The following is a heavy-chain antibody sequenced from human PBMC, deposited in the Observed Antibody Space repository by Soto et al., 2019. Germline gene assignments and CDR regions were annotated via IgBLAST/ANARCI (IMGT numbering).Heavy chain of an antibody. V-gene: IGHV3-74*01. D-gene: IGHD1-20*01. Sequence: GGALRLSCAASGFTFSTYCMHWVRQVPGKGLVWISRINTDGSSTTYAYSVKGRFTISRDNAKDMLYLQMNSLSVEDTAVYYCARAPEGNNWYTHPIDYWGQGTLVPVSS. CDR3: ARAPEGNNWYTHPIDY. CDR1: GFTFSTYC. J-gene: IGHJ4*02. CDR2: INTDGSST.